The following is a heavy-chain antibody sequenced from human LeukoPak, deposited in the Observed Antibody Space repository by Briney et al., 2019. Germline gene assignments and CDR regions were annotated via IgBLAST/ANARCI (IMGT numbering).Heavy chain of an antibody. Sequence: PSETLSLTCAVYGGSFSGYYWSWIRQPPGKGLEWIGEINHSGSTNYNPSLKSRVTISVDTSKNQFSLELSSRTAAATAVYYLAKGRAAWGQGTLVTVSS. V-gene: IGHV4-34*01. CDR3: AKGRAA. CDR2: INHSGST. J-gene: IGHJ5*02. CDR1: GGSFSGYY. D-gene: IGHD3-10*01.